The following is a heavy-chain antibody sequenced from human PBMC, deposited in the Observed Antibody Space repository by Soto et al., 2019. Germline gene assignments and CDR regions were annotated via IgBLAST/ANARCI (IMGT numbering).Heavy chain of an antibody. CDR2: IYNGGGT. CDR1: GCTVSGHY. Sequence: EVQLVETGGALIQPGGSLRLSCAASGCTVSGHYMSWVRQAPGKGLEWVSVIYNGGGTYYADAVKGRFTLSRDNSKNTLYLQMNSLRAEDTAVYYCASTRGSSYDYWGQGTLVTVSS. CDR3: ASTRGSSYDY. D-gene: IGHD6-6*01. J-gene: IGHJ4*02. V-gene: IGHV3-53*02.